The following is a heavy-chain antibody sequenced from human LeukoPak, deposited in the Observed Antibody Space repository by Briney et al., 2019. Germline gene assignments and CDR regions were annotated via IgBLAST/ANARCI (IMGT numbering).Heavy chain of an antibody. CDR1: GGSISSGDYY. Sequence: PSQTLSLTCTVSGGSISSGDYYWSWIRQPAEKGLEWIGRIYTSGSTNYNHSLKSRVTISVDTSKNQFSLKLSSVTAADTAVYYCARDHSSGYDWFDYWGQGTLVTVSS. CDR2: IYTSGST. CDR3: ARDHSSGYDWFDY. V-gene: IGHV4-61*02. J-gene: IGHJ4*02. D-gene: IGHD5-12*01.